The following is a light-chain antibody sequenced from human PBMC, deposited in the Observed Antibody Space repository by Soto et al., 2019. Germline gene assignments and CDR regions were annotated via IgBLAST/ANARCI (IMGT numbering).Light chain of an antibody. CDR1: SSNIGAGYD. CDR3: QSYASTLSA. V-gene: IGLV1-40*01. J-gene: IGLJ1*01. CDR2: GNS. Sequence: QSVLTQPPSVSGAPGQRVTISCTGSSSNIGAGYDVHWYQQLPGTAPKLLIYGNSNRPSGVPDRFSGSKSGTSASLAIPGLQAEDEADYYCQSYASTLSAFGTGNKVPVL.